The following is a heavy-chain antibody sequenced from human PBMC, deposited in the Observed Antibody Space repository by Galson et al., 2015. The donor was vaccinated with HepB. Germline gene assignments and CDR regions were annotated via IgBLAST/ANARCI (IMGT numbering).Heavy chain of an antibody. CDR3: ARREQWPAGRYGMDV. CDR2: ISYDGSDR. CDR1: GFIFRSYA. V-gene: IGHV3-30*04. Sequence: SLRPSCAASGFIFRSYAIHWVRQTPGKGLEWVALISYDGSDRYYVDSVKGRFTISRDNSKNTLYLQMNSLRPEDTAVYYCARREQWPAGRYGMDVWGQGTTVTVSS. D-gene: IGHD6-19*01. J-gene: IGHJ6*02.